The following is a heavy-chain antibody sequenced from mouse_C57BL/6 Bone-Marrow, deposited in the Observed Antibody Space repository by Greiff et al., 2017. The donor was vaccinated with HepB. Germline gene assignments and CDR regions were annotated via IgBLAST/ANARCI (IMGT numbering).Heavy chain of an antibody. Sequence: QVQLQQPGAELVKPGASVKMSCKASGYTFTSYWITWVKQRPGQGLEWIGDIYPGSGCTNYNEKFKSKATLTVDTSSSTAYMQLSSLTSEDSAVYYCARWGAQATPAWFAYWGQGTLVTVSA. CDR1: GYTFTSYW. D-gene: IGHD3-2*02. V-gene: IGHV1-55*01. J-gene: IGHJ3*01. CDR2: IYPGSGCT. CDR3: ARWGAQATPAWFAY.